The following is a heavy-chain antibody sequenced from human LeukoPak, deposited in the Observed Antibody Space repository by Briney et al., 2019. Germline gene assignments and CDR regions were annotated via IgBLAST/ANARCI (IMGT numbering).Heavy chain of an antibody. J-gene: IGHJ3*02. CDR2: IYSDGSRT. CDR1: GFTVSSNY. CDR3: ARSGRGGAFDI. Sequence: GGSLRLSCAASGFTVSSNYMSWVRQAPGKGLAWVSRIYSDGSRTTYADSVKGRFTISGDNAKNTLYLEMNSLRAEDTAVYYCARSGRGGAFDIWGHGTMVTVSS. V-gene: IGHV3-74*01. D-gene: IGHD1-26*01.